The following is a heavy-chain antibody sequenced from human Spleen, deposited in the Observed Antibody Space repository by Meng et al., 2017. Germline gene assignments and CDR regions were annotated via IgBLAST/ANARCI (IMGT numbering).Heavy chain of an antibody. CDR1: GFTFSSYE. D-gene: IGHD3-10*01. V-gene: IGHV3-48*03. CDR3: ARDRGLLVWFGELSPDAFDI. J-gene: IGHJ3*02. Sequence: GGSLRLSCAASGFTFSSYEMNWVRQAPGKGLEWVSYSSSSGSTIYYADSVKGRFTISRDNAKNSLYLQMNSLRAEDTAVYYCARDRGLLVWFGELSPDAFDIWGQGTTVTVSS. CDR2: SSSSGSTI.